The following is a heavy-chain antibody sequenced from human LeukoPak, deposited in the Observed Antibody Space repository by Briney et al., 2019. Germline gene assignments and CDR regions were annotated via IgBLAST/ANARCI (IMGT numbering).Heavy chain of an antibody. J-gene: IGHJ1*01. CDR3: AKDRYYDSSGYKYFQH. D-gene: IGHD3-22*01. Sequence: PGGSLRLSCVASGFAFSSFAMSWVRQAPGKGLEWVSGLTGSGSTYHADSVKGRFTISRDNSKNTLYLQMNSLRAEDTAVYYCAKDRYYDSSGYKYFQHWGQGTLVTVSS. CDR2: LTGSGST. V-gene: IGHV3-23*01. CDR1: GFAFSSFA.